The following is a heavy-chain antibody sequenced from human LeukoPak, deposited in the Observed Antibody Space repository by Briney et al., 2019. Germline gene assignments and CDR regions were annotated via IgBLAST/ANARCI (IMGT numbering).Heavy chain of an antibody. J-gene: IGHJ3*01. D-gene: IGHD2-2*01. CDR3: ARDQGYCTSTSCRGDAFDV. CDR2: IKQDGSEK. Sequence: GGSLRLSCAASGFTFSSYAMSWVRQAPGKGLEWVAKIKQDGSEKYYVDSVKGRFTISRDNAKNSLSLQMNSLRAEDTAVYYCARDQGYCTSTSCRGDAFDVWGQGSMISVSS. CDR1: GFTFSSYA. V-gene: IGHV3-7*01.